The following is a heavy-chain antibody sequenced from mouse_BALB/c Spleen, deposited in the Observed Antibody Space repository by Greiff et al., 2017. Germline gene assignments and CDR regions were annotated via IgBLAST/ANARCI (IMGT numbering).Heavy chain of an antibody. CDR1: GYSITSDYA. CDR3: ARETYAMDY. CDR2: ISYSGST. V-gene: IGHV3-2*02. Sequence: EVQLVESGPGLVKPSQSLSLTCTVTGYSITSDYAWNWIRQFPGNKLEWMGYISYSGSTSYNPSLKSRISITRDTSKNQFFLQLNSVTTEDTATYYCARETYAMDYWGQGTSVTVSS. J-gene: IGHJ4*01.